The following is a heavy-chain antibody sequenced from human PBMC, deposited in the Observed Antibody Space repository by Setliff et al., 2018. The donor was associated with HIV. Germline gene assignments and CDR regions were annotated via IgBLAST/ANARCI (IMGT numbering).Heavy chain of an antibody. CDR2: IYYSGST. CDR1: GGSISSGSYY. CDR3: TRGYDSSGYAFDS. V-gene: IGHV4-61*10. Sequence: SETLSLTCTVSGGSISSGSYYWSWIRQPAGKGLEWIGYIYYSGSTNYNPSLKSRVTISVDTSKNQFSLKLSSVTAADTAVYYCTRGYDSSGYAFDSWGQGTLVTVSS. D-gene: IGHD3-22*01. J-gene: IGHJ4*02.